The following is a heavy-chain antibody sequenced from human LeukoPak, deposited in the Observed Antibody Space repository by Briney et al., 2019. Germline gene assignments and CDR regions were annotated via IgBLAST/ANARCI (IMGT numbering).Heavy chain of an antibody. Sequence: GGSLRLSCAASGFTFSSYSMNWVRQAPGKGREWVSYISSSSSTIYYADSVKGRFTISRDNAKNSLYLQMNSLRGEDTAVYYCARDNVDIVVVPAVEKGFDPWGQGTLVTVSS. V-gene: IGHV3-48*04. D-gene: IGHD2-2*01. CDR2: ISSSSSTI. CDR1: GFTFSSYS. CDR3: ARDNVDIVVVPAVEKGFDP. J-gene: IGHJ5*02.